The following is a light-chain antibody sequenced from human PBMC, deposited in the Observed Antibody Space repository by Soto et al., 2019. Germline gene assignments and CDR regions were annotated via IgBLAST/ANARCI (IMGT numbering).Light chain of an antibody. V-gene: IGLV1-40*01. CDR2: RNT. CDR1: SSDIGAGYD. CDR3: QTYDNSLSAHYV. J-gene: IGLJ1*01. Sequence: QSVLTQPPSVSGAPGQGVTISCTGCSSDIGAGYDVQWYQHLPGSAPKLLIFRNTDRPSGVPGRFSGSKSGTSASLAITGLQAQDEADYSCQTYDNSLSAHYVFGTGTKLTVL.